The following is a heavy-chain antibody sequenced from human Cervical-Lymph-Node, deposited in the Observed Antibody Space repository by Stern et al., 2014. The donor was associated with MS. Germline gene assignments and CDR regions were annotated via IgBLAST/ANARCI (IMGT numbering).Heavy chain of an antibody. D-gene: IGHD2/OR15-2a*01. CDR3: ARDPNSSRYFDL. V-gene: IGHV3-23*04. J-gene: IGHJ2*01. CDR2: ISGSNGNT. Sequence: QLVESGGGPVQPGESLRLSCAASGFTFLIYAMAWVRQAPGKGLEWVSSISGSNGNTYYADSVKGRFTISRDNAKNTLFLQMSSLTAEDAAIYFCARDPNSSRYFDLWGRGTLVAVSS. CDR1: GFTFLIYA.